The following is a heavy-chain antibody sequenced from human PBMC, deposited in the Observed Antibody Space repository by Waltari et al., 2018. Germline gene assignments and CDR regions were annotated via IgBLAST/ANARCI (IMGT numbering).Heavy chain of an antibody. Sequence: QVQLQQWGPGLVKPSGTLSLTCAVSGGSISSSNWWSWVRQPTGKGLEWIGEIYHSGSTNYNPSLKSRVTISVDKSKNQFSLKLSSVTAADTAVYYCAIGIYYDSSGYPYFDYWGQGTLVTVSS. J-gene: IGHJ4*02. D-gene: IGHD3-22*01. CDR3: AIGIYYDSSGYPYFDY. V-gene: IGHV4-4*02. CDR2: IYHSGST. CDR1: GGSISSSNW.